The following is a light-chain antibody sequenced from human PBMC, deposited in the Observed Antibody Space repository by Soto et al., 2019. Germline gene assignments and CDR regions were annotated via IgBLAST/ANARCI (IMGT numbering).Light chain of an antibody. CDR1: QSVTNNY. J-gene: IGKJ1*01. V-gene: IGKV3-20*01. CDR2: GAS. Sequence: EVVLTQSPGTLSLSPGERATLSCMASQSVTNNYLAWYQQRPGLAPRLLIYGASTRTAGIPDRFTGSGSGTDFTLTISRLEPEDFAVYYCQQYGTSRTFGQGTKVDIK. CDR3: QQYGTSRT.